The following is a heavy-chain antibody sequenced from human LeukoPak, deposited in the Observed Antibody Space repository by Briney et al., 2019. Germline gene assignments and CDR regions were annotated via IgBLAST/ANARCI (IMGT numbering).Heavy chain of an antibody. Sequence: SETLSLTCSVSGDSITYFYWGWIRQPPGKGLEWVGSIYYSGSTYYNPALKRGVTISVDTSKNQFSLKLSSVTAADTAVYYCARVVATISGVAFDIWGQGTMVTVSS. CDR2: IYYSGST. CDR1: GDSITYFY. D-gene: IGHD5-12*01. CDR3: ARVVATISGVAFDI. V-gene: IGHV4-39*07. J-gene: IGHJ3*02.